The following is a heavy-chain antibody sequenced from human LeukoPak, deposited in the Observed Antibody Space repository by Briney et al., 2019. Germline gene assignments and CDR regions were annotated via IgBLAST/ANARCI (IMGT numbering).Heavy chain of an antibody. J-gene: IGHJ3*02. CDR1: GGSISCYY. D-gene: IGHD2-21*02. CDR3: ASNIVVVTASDAFDI. CDR2: IYTSGST. V-gene: IGHV4-4*07. Sequence: SETLSLTCTVSGGSISCYYWSWIRQPAGKGLEWIGRIYTSGSTNYNPSLKSRVTMSVDTSKNQFSLKLSSVTAADTAVYYCASNIVVVTASDAFDIWGQGTMVTVSS.